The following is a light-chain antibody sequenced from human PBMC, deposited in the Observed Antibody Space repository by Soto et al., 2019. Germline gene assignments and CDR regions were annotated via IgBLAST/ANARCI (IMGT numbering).Light chain of an antibody. Sequence: AIRMTQSPSSLSASTGDRVTITCRASQGISSYLAWYQQKPGKAPKLLIYAASTLQSGVPSRFSGSGSGTDFTLTLSCLQSEDFATYYCQQYYSSSITFGQGTRLEIK. J-gene: IGKJ5*01. CDR1: QGISSY. CDR3: QQYYSSSIT. CDR2: AAS. V-gene: IGKV1-8*01.